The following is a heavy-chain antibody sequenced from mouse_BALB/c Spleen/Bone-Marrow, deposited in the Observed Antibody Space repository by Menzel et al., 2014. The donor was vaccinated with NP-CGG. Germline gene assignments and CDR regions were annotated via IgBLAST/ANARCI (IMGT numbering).Heavy chain of an antibody. J-gene: IGHJ2*01. V-gene: IGHV1S130*01. CDR3: SRAANYDPHFDY. CDR1: GYTFASSW. D-gene: IGHD2-4*01. Sequence: QVQLQQSGSVLERPGASVKLSCKASGYTFASSWMHWAKQRPGQGLEWIGEIHPNTDNTNYDEKFRSRATLTVDTSSATAYMELRSLTSEDSAVYYCSRAANYDPHFDYWGQGTALTVSS. CDR2: IHPNTDNT.